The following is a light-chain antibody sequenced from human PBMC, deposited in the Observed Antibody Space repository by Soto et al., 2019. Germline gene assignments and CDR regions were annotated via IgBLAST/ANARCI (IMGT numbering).Light chain of an antibody. J-gene: IGLJ1*01. CDR1: SSDVGGYNY. CDR2: EVN. V-gene: IGLV2-8*01. CDR3: TSYAGGNNV. Sequence: QSALTQPPSASGSPGQSGTISCTGSSSDVGGYNYVSWYQQHPGKVPKLMVYEVNKRPSGVPDRFSGSKSGNTASLTVSGLQGEDEADYYCTSYAGGNNVFGTGTKLTVL.